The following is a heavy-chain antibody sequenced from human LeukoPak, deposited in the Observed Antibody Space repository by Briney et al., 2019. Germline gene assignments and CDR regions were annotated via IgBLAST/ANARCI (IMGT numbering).Heavy chain of an antibody. Sequence: SETLSLTCTVSGVSIRSSYWSWIRQPPGRGLEWIGHIYYSATTSGSANYNPSLKSRITISVDTSKNQFSLQVRSVTAADTAVYYCAGSGVYTGYDAFDIWGQGTRVTVSS. CDR2: IYYSATTSGSA. CDR1: GVSIRSSY. CDR3: AGSGVYTGYDAFDI. J-gene: IGHJ3*02. D-gene: IGHD6-13*01. V-gene: IGHV4-59*08.